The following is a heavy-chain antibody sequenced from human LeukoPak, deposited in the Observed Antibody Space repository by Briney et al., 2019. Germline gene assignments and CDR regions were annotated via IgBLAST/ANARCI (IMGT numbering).Heavy chain of an antibody. CDR1: GGSISSSSYY. D-gene: IGHD3-22*01. J-gene: IGHJ2*01. CDR2: IYYSRST. CDR3: ARGVTMIVVVIHDWYFDL. Sequence: PSETLSLTCTVSGGSISSSSYYWGWIRQPPGRGLEWIGSIYYSRSTYYNPSLKSRVTISVDTSKNQFSLKLSSVTAADTAVYYCARGVTMIVVVIHDWYFDLWGRGTLVTVSS. V-gene: IGHV4-39*01.